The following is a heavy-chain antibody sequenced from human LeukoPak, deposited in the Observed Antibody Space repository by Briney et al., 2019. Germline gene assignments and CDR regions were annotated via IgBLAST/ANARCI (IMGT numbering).Heavy chain of an antibody. V-gene: IGHV3-21*01. Sequence: KTGGSLRLSCAASGFTFSSYALSWVRQAPGKGLEWVSTISSSSTYIYYADSVKGRITISRDNAKNSLSLQMNSLRAEDTAVYYCVRDLSTGGASDYWGQGTLVTVSS. CDR3: VRDLSTGGASDY. CDR2: ISSSSTYI. D-gene: IGHD3-16*01. J-gene: IGHJ4*02. CDR1: GFTFSSYA.